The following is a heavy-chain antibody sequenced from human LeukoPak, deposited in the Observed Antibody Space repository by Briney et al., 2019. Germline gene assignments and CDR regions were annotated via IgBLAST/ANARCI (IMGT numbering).Heavy chain of an antibody. CDR1: GGPISSYY. V-gene: IGHV4-59*08. CDR2: IYYSGST. Sequence: PSETLSLTCTVSGGPISSYYWSWIRQPPGKGLEWIGYIYYSGSTNYNPSLKSRVTISVDTSKNQFSLKLSSVTAADTAVYYCARHSNYGSGSYYRYWFDPWGQGTLVTVSS. D-gene: IGHD3-10*01. CDR3: ARHSNYGSGSYYRYWFDP. J-gene: IGHJ5*02.